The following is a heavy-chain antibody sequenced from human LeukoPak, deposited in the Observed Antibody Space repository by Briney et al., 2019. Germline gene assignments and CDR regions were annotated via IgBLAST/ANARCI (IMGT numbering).Heavy chain of an antibody. V-gene: IGHV4-34*01. J-gene: IGHJ4*02. D-gene: IGHD6-19*01. CDR2: INHSGYT. CDR3: TRAVAGHPD. CDR1: GVPFSNYY. Sequence: SETLSLTCAVSGVPFSNYYWSWVRQSPRQGLEWIGEINHSGYTNYNPSLKSRVTISIDTSKNQSSLILTSVTAADAGGYYCTRAVAGHPDWGEGTLVTVSS.